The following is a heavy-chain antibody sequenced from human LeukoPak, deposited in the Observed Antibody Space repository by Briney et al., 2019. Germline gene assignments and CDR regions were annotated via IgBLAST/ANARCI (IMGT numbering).Heavy chain of an antibody. D-gene: IGHD6-13*01. J-gene: IGHJ4*02. V-gene: IGHV1-8*01. CDR1: GYTFTSSD. Sequence: WASVKVSCKASGYTFTSSDINWVRQAAGQGLEWMAWINPNSGRTGYAQKFQGRVTMTANTSISTAYMELSSLRFDDTAVYYCARGRSGLAAAGTYDYWGQGTLITVSS. CDR3: ARGRSGLAAAGTYDY. CDR2: INPNSGRT.